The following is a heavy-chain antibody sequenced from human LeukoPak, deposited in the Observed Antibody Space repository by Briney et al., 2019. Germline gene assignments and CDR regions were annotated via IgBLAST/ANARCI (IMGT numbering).Heavy chain of an antibody. V-gene: IGHV3-74*01. CDR3: ARGYYSSSRFDS. Sequence: GGSLRLSCAASGFPFSSYWMHWVRQAPGKGLVWVSRVNSDGSTTNYADSVKGRFTISRDDAENTLYMRMNSLRPEDTAVYYCARGYYSSSRFDSWGQGTLVTVSS. CDR2: VNSDGSTT. J-gene: IGHJ4*02. CDR1: GFPFSSYW. D-gene: IGHD6-13*01.